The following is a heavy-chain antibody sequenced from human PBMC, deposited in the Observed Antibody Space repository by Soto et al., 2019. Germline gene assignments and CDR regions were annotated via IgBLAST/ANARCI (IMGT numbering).Heavy chain of an antibody. CDR3: ATAGYGMDV. CDR1: GGSVSTSSNY. CDR2: IYYGGYT. Sequence: SETLSLTCTVSGGSVSTSSNYWSWIRQPPGKGLEWMGYIYYGGYTSYNPSLKSRVTISLDTSKNQFSLKLSSVTAADTAVYYCATAGYGMDVWGQGTTVTVSS. J-gene: IGHJ6*02. V-gene: IGHV4-61*01.